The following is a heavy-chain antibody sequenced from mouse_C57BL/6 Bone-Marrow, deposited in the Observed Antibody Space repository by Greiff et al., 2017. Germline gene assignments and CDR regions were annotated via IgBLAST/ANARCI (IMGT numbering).Heavy chain of an antibody. CDR2: IYPGDGDT. CDR3: AHYYGRYYYAMDY. Sequence: VNLVESGPELVKPGASVKISCKASGYAFSSSWMNWVKQRPGKGLEWIGRIYPGDGDTNYNGKFKGKATLTADKSSSTAYMQRSSLTSEDSAVYFCAHYYGRYYYAMDYWGQGTSVTGAS. CDR1: GYAFSSSW. V-gene: IGHV1-82*01. D-gene: IGHD1-2*01. J-gene: IGHJ4*01.